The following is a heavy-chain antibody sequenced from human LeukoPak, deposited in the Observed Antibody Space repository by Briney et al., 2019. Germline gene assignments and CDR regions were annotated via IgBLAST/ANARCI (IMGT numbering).Heavy chain of an antibody. CDR1: GYTFTGYY. D-gene: IGHD6-13*01. CDR3: ASARREQQLVRYYYYGMDV. Sequence: EASVKVSCKASGYTFTGYYMHWVRQAPGQGLEWMGRINPNSGGTNYAQKFQGRVTMTRGTSISTAYMELSRLRSDDTAVYYCASARREQQLVRYYYYGMDVWGQGTTVTVSS. CDR2: INPNSGGT. J-gene: IGHJ6*02. V-gene: IGHV1-2*06.